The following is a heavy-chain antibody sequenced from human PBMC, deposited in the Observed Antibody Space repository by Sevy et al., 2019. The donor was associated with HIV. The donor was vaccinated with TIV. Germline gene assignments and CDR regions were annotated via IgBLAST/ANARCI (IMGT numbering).Heavy chain of an antibody. CDR1: RGSFTGYY. J-gene: IGHJ4*02. D-gene: IGHD5-18*01. CDR3: ARGVGNSYGYDPDY. Sequence: SETLSLTCAVYRGSFTGYYWSWIRQPPGKGLEWIGEINHSGSTTYNPSLKSRVTISVDTSKNQFSLRPTSVTAADTAVYYCARGVGNSYGYDPDYWGQGTLVTVSS. V-gene: IGHV4-34*01. CDR2: INHSGST.